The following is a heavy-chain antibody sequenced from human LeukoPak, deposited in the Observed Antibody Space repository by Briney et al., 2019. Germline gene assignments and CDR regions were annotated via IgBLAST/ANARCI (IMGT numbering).Heavy chain of an antibody. D-gene: IGHD1-7*01. J-gene: IGHJ5*02. CDR1: GGSFSGYY. CDR3: ARNPRGNYGLDNWFDP. V-gene: IGHV4-59*10. CDR2: IYTSGST. Sequence: SETLSLTCAVYGGSFSGYYWSWIRQSPGKGLEWIGRIYTSGSTNYNPSLKSRVTMSVDTSKNQFSLKLSSVTAADTAVYYCARNPRGNYGLDNWFDPWGQGTLVTVSS.